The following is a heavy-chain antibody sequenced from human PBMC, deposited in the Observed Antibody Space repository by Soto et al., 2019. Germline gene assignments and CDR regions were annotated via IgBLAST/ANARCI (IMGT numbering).Heavy chain of an antibody. V-gene: IGHV1-3*01. CDR1: GGTFSSYT. Sequence: ASVKVSCKASGGTFSSYTISWVRQAPGQGLEWMGWINAGNGNTEYSQKFQGRVTITRDTSASTAYMELSSLRSEDTAVYFCARAVAVPADFDYWGQGTLVTVSS. CDR3: ARAVAVPADFDY. J-gene: IGHJ4*02. CDR2: INAGNGNT. D-gene: IGHD6-19*01.